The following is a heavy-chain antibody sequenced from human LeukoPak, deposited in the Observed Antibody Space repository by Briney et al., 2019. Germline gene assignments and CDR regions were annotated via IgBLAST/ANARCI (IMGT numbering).Heavy chain of an antibody. CDR1: GYSITSSSW. CDR3: ARARDGYNPYFDY. D-gene: IGHD5-24*01. Sequence: PSETLSLTCAVSGYSITSSSWWGWIRQPPGKGLEWIGYIYHSGTTYYNPSLQSRVTMPVDTSKNQFSLKLSSVTAADTAVYYCARARDGYNPYFDYWGQGTLVTVSS. J-gene: IGHJ4*02. V-gene: IGHV4-28*01. CDR2: IYHSGTT.